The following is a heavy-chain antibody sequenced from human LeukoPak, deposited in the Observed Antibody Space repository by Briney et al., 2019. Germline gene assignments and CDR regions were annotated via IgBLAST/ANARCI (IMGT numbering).Heavy chain of an antibody. CDR1: GYTFTGYY. CDR2: INPNSGGT. Sequence: ASVKVSCKASGYTFTGYYMHWVRQAPGQGLEWMGWINPNSGGTNYAQKFQGRVTMTRDTSISTAYMELSRLRSDDTAVYYCARDPYYDILTGYHYSDYWGQGALVTVSS. CDR3: ARDPYYDILTGYHYSDY. J-gene: IGHJ4*02. D-gene: IGHD3-9*01. V-gene: IGHV1-2*02.